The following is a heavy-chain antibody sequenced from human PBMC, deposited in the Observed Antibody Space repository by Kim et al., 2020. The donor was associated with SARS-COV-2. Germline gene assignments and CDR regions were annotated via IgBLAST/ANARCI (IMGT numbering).Heavy chain of an antibody. D-gene: IGHD4-17*01. V-gene: IGHV3-15*01. CDR1: GFSFGDTW. CDR2: IKAQSAGGTL. Sequence: GGSLRLSCVASGFSFGDTWMNWVRQAPGRGLEWVGRIKAQSAGGTLDYATPVKGRFTISRDDSRSMMFLHMNDLKTEDTAKYFCTTALRTTAYLYGMYVWGEGTTVTVS. CDR3: TTALRTTAYLYGMYV. J-gene: IGHJ6*02.